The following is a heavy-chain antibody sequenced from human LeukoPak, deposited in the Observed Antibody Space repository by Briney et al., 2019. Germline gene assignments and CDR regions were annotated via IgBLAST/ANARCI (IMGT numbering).Heavy chain of an antibody. CDR1: GFTFRSFA. D-gene: IGHD6-19*01. CDR3: AKTTAGYSSGRYPGWPVDY. CDR2: ISYDESNT. V-gene: IGHV3-30*07. Sequence: GGSLRLSCAASGFTFRSFAMHWVRQAPGKGLEWVAVISYDESNTYHANSVKGRFTISRDNSENTVYLQMNSLRADDTAVYYCAKTTAGYSSGRYPGWPVDYWGQGTLVTVSS. J-gene: IGHJ4*02.